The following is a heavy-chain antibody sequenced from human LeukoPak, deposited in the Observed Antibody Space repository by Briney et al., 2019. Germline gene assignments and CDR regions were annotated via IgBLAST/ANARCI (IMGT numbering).Heavy chain of an antibody. V-gene: IGHV1-18*01. CDR2: ISPYNGNT. CDR1: GYTFSVYG. D-gene: IGHD6-13*01. J-gene: IGHJ3*02. CDR3: ARDRSLYSSTWYVPRDGFDI. Sequence: ASVKVSCNASGYTFSVYGITWVRQAPGQGLEWMGWISPYNGNTSYAQKFQGRVTMTEDTSTDTAYMELSSLRSEDTAVYYCARDRSLYSSTWYVPRDGFDIWGQGTMVTVSS.